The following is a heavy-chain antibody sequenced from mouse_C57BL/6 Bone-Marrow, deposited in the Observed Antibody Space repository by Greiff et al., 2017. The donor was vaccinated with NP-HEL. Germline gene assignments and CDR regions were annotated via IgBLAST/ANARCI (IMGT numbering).Heavy chain of an antibody. V-gene: IGHV1-64*01. CDR1: GYTFTSYW. CDR3: ARKDKATSYYAMDY. CDR2: IHPNSGST. J-gene: IGHJ4*01. Sequence: QVQLQQPGAELVKPGASVKLSCKASGYTFTSYWMHWVKQRPGQGLEWIGMIHPNSGSTNYNEKFKSKATLTVDKSSSTAYMQLSSLTSEDSAVYYCARKDKATSYYAMDYWGQGTSVTVSS. D-gene: IGHD3-2*02.